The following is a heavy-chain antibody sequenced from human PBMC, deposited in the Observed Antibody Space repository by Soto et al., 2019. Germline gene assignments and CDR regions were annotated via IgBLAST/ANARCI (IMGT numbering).Heavy chain of an antibody. Sequence: GESLKISCKGSGYSFTSYWISWVRQMPGKGLEWMGRIDPSDSYTNYSPSFQGHVTISADKSISTAYLQWSSLKASDTAMYYCARLKVTTAAFYYYYGMDVWGQGTTVTV. V-gene: IGHV5-10-1*01. J-gene: IGHJ6*02. D-gene: IGHD4-17*01. CDR1: GYSFTSYW. CDR2: IDPSDSYT. CDR3: ARLKVTTAAFYYYYGMDV.